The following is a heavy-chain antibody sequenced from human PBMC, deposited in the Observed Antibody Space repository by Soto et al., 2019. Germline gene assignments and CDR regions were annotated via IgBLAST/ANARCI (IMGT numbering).Heavy chain of an antibody. D-gene: IGHD3-16*01. V-gene: IGHV3-30*18. CDR3: AKELGTYHNLHWYFCL. Sequence: GGSLRLSCAASGFNFTRSGIHWVRQPPGKGLEWLAVISNDGNEEYYADSVRRRFTISRDNSKNTLYLQMTGLRPEDTAVYYCAKELGTYHNLHWYFCLWGRGSLVTVSS. CDR1: GFNFTRSG. CDR2: ISNDGNEE. J-gene: IGHJ2*01.